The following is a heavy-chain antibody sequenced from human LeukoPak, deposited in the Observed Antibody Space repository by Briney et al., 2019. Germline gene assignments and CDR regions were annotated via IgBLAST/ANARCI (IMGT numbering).Heavy chain of an antibody. Sequence: ASVKVSCRASGYTFTDYYMHWVRQAPGQGLEWMGWLNPNTLVTTYAQHFQGRVSMTWDTSISTGYRALNSLTSDDTAIYYCARKDGGRDGMDVWGQGTTVTVSS. J-gene: IGHJ6*02. CDR1: GYTFTDYY. CDR3: ARKDGGRDGMDV. CDR2: LNPNTLVT. V-gene: IGHV1-2*02. D-gene: IGHD4-23*01.